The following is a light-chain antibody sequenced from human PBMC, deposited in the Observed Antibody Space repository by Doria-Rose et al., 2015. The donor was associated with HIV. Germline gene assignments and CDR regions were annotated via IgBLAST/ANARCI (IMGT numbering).Light chain of an antibody. CDR1: QSVGRNS. V-gene: IGKV3-20*01. CDR2: DAS. Sequence: VTLSCRASQSVGRNSLAWYQQKPGQAPRLLISDASNRATSIPDRFSGDGSGTDFTLTISRLEPEDFAVYFCQQYGRSVTFGQGTRLEIK. J-gene: IGKJ5*01. CDR3: QQYGRSVT.